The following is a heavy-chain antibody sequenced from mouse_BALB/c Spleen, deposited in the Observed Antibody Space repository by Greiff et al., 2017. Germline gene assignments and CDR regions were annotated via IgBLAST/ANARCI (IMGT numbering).Heavy chain of an antibody. J-gene: IGHJ1*01. V-gene: IGHV5-6-5*01. CDR3: ARRNNWYFDV. Sequence: EVKLVESGGGLVKPGGSLKLSCAASGFTFSSYAMSWVRQTPVKRLEWVASISSGGSTYYPDSVKGRFTISRDNARNILYLQMSSLRSEDTAMYYCARRNNWYFDVWGAGTTVTVSS. CDR2: ISSGGST. CDR1: GFTFSSYA.